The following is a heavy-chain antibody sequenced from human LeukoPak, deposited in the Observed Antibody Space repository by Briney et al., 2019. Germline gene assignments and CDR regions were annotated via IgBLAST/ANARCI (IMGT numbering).Heavy chain of an antibody. D-gene: IGHD3-22*01. V-gene: IGHV3-23*01. J-gene: IGHJ4*02. Sequence: PGGSLRLSCAASGVTFSSYAMSWVRQAPGKGLEWVAAISGSGGSTYYADSVKGRFTISRDNSKNTLYLQMNSLRAEDTAVYYCAKDNHLYYYDSSGYFPLDYWGQGTLVTVSS. CDR3: AKDNHLYYYDSSGYFPLDY. CDR2: ISGSGGST. CDR1: GVTFSSYA.